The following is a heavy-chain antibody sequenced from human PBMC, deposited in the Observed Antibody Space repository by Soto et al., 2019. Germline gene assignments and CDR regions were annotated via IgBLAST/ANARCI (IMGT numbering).Heavy chain of an antibody. J-gene: IGHJ4*02. CDR3: ARDSAGMGPSLFYY. D-gene: IGHD2-21*01. V-gene: IGHV4-59*01. CDR2: IYYTGTT. CDR1: GGSISSYY. Sequence: SETLSLTCSVSGGSISSYYWNWIRQSPGKGLEWIGYIYYTGTTNYNPSLGGRITMSLDTSKNHSSLRLDSVTAADTALYYCARDSAGMGPSLFYYWGQGVLVTVSS.